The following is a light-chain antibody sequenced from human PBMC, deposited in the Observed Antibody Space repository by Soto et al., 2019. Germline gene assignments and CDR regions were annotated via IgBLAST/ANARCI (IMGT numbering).Light chain of an antibody. Sequence: QSVLTQPPSVSGAPGQSVTLSCTGRGANIGTYEVHWYQQVPGIAPRLLIQHNFNRPSGVPDRFSGSKSGTSASLTITGLQAGDEAYYYCQSYVTFISAVVFGGGNKLTVL. V-gene: IGLV1-40*01. J-gene: IGLJ2*01. CDR3: QSYVTFISAVV. CDR1: GANIGTYE. CDR2: HNF.